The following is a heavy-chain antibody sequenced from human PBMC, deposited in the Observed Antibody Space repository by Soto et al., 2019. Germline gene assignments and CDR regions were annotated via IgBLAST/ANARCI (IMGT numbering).Heavy chain of an antibody. Sequence: ASVKVSCKASGYTFTSYGFSWVRQAPGRGLEWMGWISTENGNTKYAQRLQGRVSMTTETSTSTAYMELRSLRSDDTAVYYCARPPYSGYVLSSDWFYSDYWGQGTLVTVSS. V-gene: IGHV1-18*01. D-gene: IGHD5-12*01. CDR2: ISTENGNT. CDR1: GYTFTSYG. CDR3: ARPPYSGYVLSSDWFYSDY. J-gene: IGHJ4*02.